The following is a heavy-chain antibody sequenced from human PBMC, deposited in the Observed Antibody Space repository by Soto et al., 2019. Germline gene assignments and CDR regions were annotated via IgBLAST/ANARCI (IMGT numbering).Heavy chain of an antibody. CDR1: GFTVSSNY. V-gene: IGHV3-53*04. CDR3: ARAQYSGYVSLDY. CDR2: IYSGGST. Sequence: EVQLVESGGGLVQPGGSLRLSCAASGFTVSSNYMSWVRQAPGKRLEWVSVIYSGGSTHYADSVKGRFTISRHNSKNTLYLQMNSLRAEDTAVYYCARAQYSGYVSLDYWGQGTLVTVSS. D-gene: IGHD5-12*01. J-gene: IGHJ4*02.